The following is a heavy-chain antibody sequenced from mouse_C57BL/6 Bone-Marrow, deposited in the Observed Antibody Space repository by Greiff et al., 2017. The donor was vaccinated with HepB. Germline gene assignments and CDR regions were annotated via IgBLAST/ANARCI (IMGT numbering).Heavy chain of an antibody. CDR2: ISNLAYSN. J-gene: IGHJ3*01. CDR3: ARHGDGYGGFAC. V-gene: IGHV5-15*01. CDR1: GFTFSDYG. Sequence: DVKLLESGGGLVRPGGSLKFSCAASGFTFSDYGMPWVRQGPRKGHEWVGFISNLAYSNDYANTMPGRFTITGENSKNTLYLEMSSLRSEDTAVYYCARHGDGYGGFACWGQGTLVTVSA. D-gene: IGHD2-3*01.